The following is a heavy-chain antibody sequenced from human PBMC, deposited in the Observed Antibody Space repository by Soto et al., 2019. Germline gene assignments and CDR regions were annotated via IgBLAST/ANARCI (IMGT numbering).Heavy chain of an antibody. Sequence: GESLKISCKGSGYSFTSYWISWVRQMPGKGLEWMGRIDPSDSYTNYSPSFQGHVTISADKSISTAYLQWSSLKASDTAMYYCARSSLGYCSSTSCSNYYYYGMDVWGQGTMVTVSS. CDR3: ARSSLGYCSSTSCSNYYYYGMDV. CDR2: IDPSDSYT. D-gene: IGHD2-2*01. V-gene: IGHV5-10-1*01. CDR1: GYSFTSYW. J-gene: IGHJ6*02.